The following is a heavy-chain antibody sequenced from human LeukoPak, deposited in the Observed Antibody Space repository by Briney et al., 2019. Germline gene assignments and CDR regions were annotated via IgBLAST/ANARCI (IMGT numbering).Heavy chain of an antibody. J-gene: IGHJ2*01. D-gene: IGHD6-6*01. V-gene: IGHV3-48*04. CDR1: GFTFSSYS. CDR3: ASSSSSSPRDWYFDL. CDR2: ISSSSTI. Sequence: PGESLRLSCAASGFTFSSYSMNWVRQAPGKGLEWVSYISSSSTIYYADSVKGRFTISRDNAKNSLYLQMNSLRAEDTAVYYCASSSSSSPRDWYFDLWGRGTLVTVSS.